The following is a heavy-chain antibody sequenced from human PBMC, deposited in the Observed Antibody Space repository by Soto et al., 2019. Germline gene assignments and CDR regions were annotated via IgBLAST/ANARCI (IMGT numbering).Heavy chain of an antibody. J-gene: IGHJ4*02. CDR3: AKERGSSSCYRPALLAY. V-gene: IGHV3-74*01. CDR1: GVTLSSYR. Sequence: PGGSLRLSCAVSGVTLSSYRMHWFRQAPRKGLVWVSHINTDGSSTNYADSVKGRFTISRDNSKNTLYLQMNSLRAEDTAVYYCAKERGSSSCYRPALLAYWGQGTPVPVAS. CDR2: INTDGSST. D-gene: IGHD6-13*01.